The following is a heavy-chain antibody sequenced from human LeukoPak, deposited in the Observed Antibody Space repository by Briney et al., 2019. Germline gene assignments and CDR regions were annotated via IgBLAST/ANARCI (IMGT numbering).Heavy chain of an antibody. V-gene: IGHV1-2*02. D-gene: IGHD3-10*01. J-gene: IGHJ4*02. CDR3: ARDRGGEAVLWLGESTTNSYYFDY. Sequence: ASVKVSCKASGYTFTGYYMHWVRQAPGQGLEWMGWINPNSGGTNYAQKFQGRVTMTRDTSISTAYMELSRLRADDTAVYYCARDRGGEAVLWLGESTTNSYYFDYWGQGTLVTVSS. CDR2: INPNSGGT. CDR1: GYTFTGYY.